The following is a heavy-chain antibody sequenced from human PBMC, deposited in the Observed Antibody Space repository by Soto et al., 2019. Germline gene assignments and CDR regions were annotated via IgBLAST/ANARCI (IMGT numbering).Heavy chain of an antibody. CDR1: GYTFTSYG. CDR2: ISAYNGNT. Sequence: QVQLVQSGAEVKKPGASVKVSCKASGYTFTSYGISWVRQAPGQGLEWMGWISAYNGNTNYAQKLQGRVTMTTDTSTSTAYMELRSQRSDDTAVYYCARDSPSIAASYYYYGMDVWGQGTTVTVSS. J-gene: IGHJ6*02. V-gene: IGHV1-18*01. D-gene: IGHD6-6*01. CDR3: ARDSPSIAASYYYYGMDV.